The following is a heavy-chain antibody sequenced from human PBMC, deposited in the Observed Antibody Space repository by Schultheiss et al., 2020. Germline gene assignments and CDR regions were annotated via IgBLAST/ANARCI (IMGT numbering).Heavy chain of an antibody. CDR1: GFTFSNYA. J-gene: IGHJ3*02. D-gene: IGHD4-23*01. CDR2: ISGSGGST. Sequence: GGSLRLSCAASGFTFSNYAMHWVRQGPGKGLEWVSAISGSGGSTYYADSVKGRFTISRDNSKNTLYLQMNSLRAEDTAVYYCAKDLPDYGGNEPGDHAFDIWGQGTMVTVSS. V-gene: IGHV3-23*01. CDR3: AKDLPDYGGNEPGDHAFDI.